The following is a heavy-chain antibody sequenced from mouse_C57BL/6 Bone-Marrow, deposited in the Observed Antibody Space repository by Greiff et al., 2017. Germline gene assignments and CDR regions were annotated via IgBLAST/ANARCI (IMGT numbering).Heavy chain of an antibody. CDR2: ISSGGSYT. CDR3: ARQDY. CDR1: GFTFSSYG. Sequence: EVKVVESGGDLVKPGGSLKLSCAASGFTFSSYGMSWVRQTPDKRLEWVATISSGGSYTYYPDSVKGRFTLSRDNAKNTLYLQMSSLKSEDTAMYYCARQDYWGQGTTLTVTS. J-gene: IGHJ2*01. V-gene: IGHV5-6*01.